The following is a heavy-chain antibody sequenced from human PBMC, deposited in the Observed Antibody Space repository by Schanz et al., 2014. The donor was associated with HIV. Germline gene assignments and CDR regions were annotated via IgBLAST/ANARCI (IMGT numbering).Heavy chain of an antibody. V-gene: IGHV3-30*18. D-gene: IGHD5-12*01. CDR2: ISYDGSNK. J-gene: IGHJ4*02. Sequence: VQLLESGGGLEQPGGSLRLSCAASGFNFNNYAMTWVRQAPGKALEWVAVISYDGSNKKYADSVKGRFTISRDNSKNTLYLQMKSLRAEDTAVYYCAKGLTIWLQPPFDYWGQGTLVTVSS. CDR3: AKGLTIWLQPPFDY. CDR1: GFNFNNYA.